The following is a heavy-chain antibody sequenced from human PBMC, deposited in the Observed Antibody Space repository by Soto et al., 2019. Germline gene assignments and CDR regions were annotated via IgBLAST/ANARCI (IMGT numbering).Heavy chain of an antibody. CDR2: INPSGGST. CDR3: ATVTRPYYYYRMDV. J-gene: IGHJ6*02. CDR1: GYTFTSYY. Sequence: ASVKVSCKASGYTFTSYYMHWVRQAPGQGLEWMGIINPSGGSTSYAQKFQGRVTMTRDTSTSTVYMELSSLRSEDAAVYYCATVTRPYYYYRMDVRGQGTTVTVSS. V-gene: IGHV1-46*03.